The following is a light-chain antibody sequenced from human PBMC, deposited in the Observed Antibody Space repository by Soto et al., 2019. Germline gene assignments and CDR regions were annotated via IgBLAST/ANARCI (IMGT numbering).Light chain of an antibody. CDR1: QSISGN. V-gene: IGKV3-15*01. CDR3: QRYDNWPLT. J-gene: IGKJ4*01. CDR2: HTS. Sequence: EIVMTQSPATLSVSPGESATLSCRASQSISGNLVWYQQKPGLAPRLLIYHTSTRATGVPARFSGSGSGTEFSLTISSLQSEDSAVYYCQRYDNWPLTFGGGTKVEIK.